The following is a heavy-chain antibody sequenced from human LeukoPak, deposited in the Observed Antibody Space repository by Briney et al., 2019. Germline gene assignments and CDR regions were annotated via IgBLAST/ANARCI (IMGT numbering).Heavy chain of an antibody. D-gene: IGHD1-14*01. CDR2: LYSDGNT. J-gene: IGHJ4*02. Sequence: GGSLRLSCAASGFTLITNDMTWVRQAPGKGLEWVSVLYSDGNTKYADSVQGRFTISRDNSKNTLYLEMNSLSPDDTAVYYCARGVEPLAANTLAYWGQGTLVTVSS. CDR1: GFTLITND. CDR3: ARGVEPLAANTLAY. V-gene: IGHV3-53*01.